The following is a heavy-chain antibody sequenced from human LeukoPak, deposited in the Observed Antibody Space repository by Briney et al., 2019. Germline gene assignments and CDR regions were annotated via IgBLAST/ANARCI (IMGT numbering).Heavy chain of an antibody. V-gene: IGHV3-53*05. J-gene: IGHJ6*03. D-gene: IGHD2-2*01. Sequence: PGGPLRLSCAASGFTASSNYMSWVRQAPGKGLGWVSVIYSGGSTYSADSVKGRFSISRDNSMNTLYLQRSGLRNEDTAVYYCAKTGSVVCSSTSCHYYYYYIDVWGKGTTVTVSS. CDR1: GFTASSNY. CDR2: IYSGGST. CDR3: AKTGSVVCSSTSCHYYYYYIDV.